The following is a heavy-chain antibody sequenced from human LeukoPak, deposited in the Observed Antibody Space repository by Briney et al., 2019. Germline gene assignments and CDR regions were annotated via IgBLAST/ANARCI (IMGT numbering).Heavy chain of an antibody. CDR3: AREPGTDYRKYYFDY. CDR2: IYSGGTT. V-gene: IGHV3-53*01. CDR1: GFTVSSNY. Sequence: GGSLRLSCAASGFTVSSNYMSWVRQAPGMGLEWVSVIYSGGTTYYADSVKGRFTISRDNSKNMLYPQMNSLRAEDTAVYYCAREPGTDYRKYYFDYWGQGTLVTVSS. J-gene: IGHJ4*02. D-gene: IGHD3/OR15-3a*01.